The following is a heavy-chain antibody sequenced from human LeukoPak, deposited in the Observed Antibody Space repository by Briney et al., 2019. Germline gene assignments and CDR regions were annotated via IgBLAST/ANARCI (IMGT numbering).Heavy chain of an antibody. Sequence: GGSLRLSRAASGFIFSNYGMTWVRQAPGKGLEWVSVINYRSGDNTYYADSVKGRFTISRDNSKNTVYLEMNNLRVEDTAVYYCAPRGIAAYWGQGTLVTVSS. CDR3: APRGIAAY. D-gene: IGHD6-13*01. J-gene: IGHJ4*02. CDR2: INYRSGDNT. CDR1: GFIFSNYG. V-gene: IGHV3-23*01.